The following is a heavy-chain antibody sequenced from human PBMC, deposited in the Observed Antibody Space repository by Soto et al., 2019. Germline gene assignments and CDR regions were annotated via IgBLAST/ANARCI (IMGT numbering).Heavy chain of an antibody. Sequence: EVQLVESGGGLVQPGWSLRLSCVASGYTVSNNYMRWVRQAPGKGLEWVSLIYSGGATYYADSVKGRFTISRDNSKNTLYLQMNSLRAEDTAVYYCARDGTYNWVGGQGILVTVSS. CDR3: ARDGTYNWV. V-gene: IGHV3-66*01. CDR2: IYSGGAT. CDR1: GYTVSNNY. J-gene: IGHJ4*02. D-gene: IGHD1-1*01.